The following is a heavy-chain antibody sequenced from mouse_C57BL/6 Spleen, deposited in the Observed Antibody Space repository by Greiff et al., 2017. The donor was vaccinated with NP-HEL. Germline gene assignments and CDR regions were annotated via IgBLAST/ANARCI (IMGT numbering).Heavy chain of an antibody. J-gene: IGHJ2*01. Sequence: VQLQQSGAELVRPGASVTLSCKASGYTFTDYEMHWVKQTPVHGLEWIGAIDPETGGTAYNQKFKGKAILTADKSSSTAYMELLSLTSEDSAVYYCTRRAPDYYGSSYFDYWGQGTTLTVSS. CDR3: TRRAPDYYGSSYFDY. CDR2: IDPETGGT. CDR1: GYTFTDYE. D-gene: IGHD1-1*01. V-gene: IGHV1-15*01.